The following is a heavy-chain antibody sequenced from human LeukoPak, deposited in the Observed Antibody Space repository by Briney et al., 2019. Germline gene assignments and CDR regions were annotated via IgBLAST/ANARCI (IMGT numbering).Heavy chain of an antibody. D-gene: IGHD2-15*01. Sequence: GQSLRISCKGSGYSFTSYWISWVRQMPGKGLEWMGRIDPSDSYTNYSPSFQGHVTISADKSISTAYLQWSSLKASDTAMYYCASGIRFRYCSGGSFYRDCWGQGTLVTVSS. V-gene: IGHV5-10-1*01. J-gene: IGHJ4*02. CDR1: GYSFTSYW. CDR2: IDPSDSYT. CDR3: ASGIRFRYCSGGSFYRDC.